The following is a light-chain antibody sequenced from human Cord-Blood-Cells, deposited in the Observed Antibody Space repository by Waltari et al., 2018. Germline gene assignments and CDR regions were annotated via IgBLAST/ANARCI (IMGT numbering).Light chain of an antibody. Sequence: DIQMTQSPSSLSASVGDRVTITCRASQSISSYLNWYQQKPGKAPKLLIYAASSLQRGVPSRLSGSGSATDFTRTISSLQPEDFATYYCQQSYSTPPTFGQGTKLEIK. CDR1: QSISSY. CDR2: AAS. J-gene: IGKJ2*01. V-gene: IGKV1-39*01. CDR3: QQSYSTPPT.